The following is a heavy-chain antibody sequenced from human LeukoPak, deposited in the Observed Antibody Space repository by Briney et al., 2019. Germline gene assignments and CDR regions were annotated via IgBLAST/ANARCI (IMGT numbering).Heavy chain of an antibody. Sequence: PSETLSLTCTVSGGSIISYYWSWIRQPPGKGLEWIGYIHYTGSTNYNPSLRSRVTISVDTSKNQFSLKLRSVTAADTAVYYCARRARTYDYHYYMDVWGRRTTVTVSS. CDR2: IHYTGST. V-gene: IGHV4-59*08. CDR3: ARRARTYDYHYYMDV. J-gene: IGHJ6*03. CDR1: GGSIISYY.